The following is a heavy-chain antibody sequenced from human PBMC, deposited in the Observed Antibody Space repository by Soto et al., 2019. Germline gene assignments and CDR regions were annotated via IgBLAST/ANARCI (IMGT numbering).Heavy chain of an antibody. CDR1: GFTFSSYG. Sequence: LRLSCAASGFTFSSYGMHWVRQAPGKGLEWVAVIWYDGSNKYYADSVKGRFTISRDNSKNTLYLQMNSLRAEDTAVYYCARDLKWGANGMDVWGQGTTVTVSS. J-gene: IGHJ6*02. CDR3: ARDLKWGANGMDV. V-gene: IGHV3-33*01. CDR2: IWYDGSNK. D-gene: IGHD1-26*01.